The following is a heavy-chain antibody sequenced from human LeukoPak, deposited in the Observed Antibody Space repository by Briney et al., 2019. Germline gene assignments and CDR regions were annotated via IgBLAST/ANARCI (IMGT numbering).Heavy chain of an antibody. J-gene: IGHJ3*02. CDR1: GFSLSTSGAG. CDR2: IYWNGDK. V-gene: IGHV2-5*01. CDR3: AHRLWFGEWEAFDI. Sequence: SGPTLVNPTQTLTLTCTFSGFSLSTSGAGVGWIRQPPGKALEWLALIYWNGDKRYSPPLKSRLTITKDTSKNQVVLTMTNMDPVDTATYYCAHRLWFGEWEAFDIWGQGTMVTVSS. D-gene: IGHD3-10*01.